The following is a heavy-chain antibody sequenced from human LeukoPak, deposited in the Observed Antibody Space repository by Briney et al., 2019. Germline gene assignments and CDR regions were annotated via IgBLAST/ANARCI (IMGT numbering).Heavy chain of an antibody. V-gene: IGHV5-51*01. CDR1: GYRFTNYW. CDR2: IYPGDSDT. Sequence: GESLKISCKGSGYRFTNYWIAWVRQMPGKGLELMGGIYPGDSDTRYSPSFQGQVTISADKSISTAFLQWSSLKASGTAIYYCARQGVYYSDSSAFYHWGQGTQVTVSS. J-gene: IGHJ4*02. CDR3: ARQGVYYSDSSAFYH. D-gene: IGHD3-22*01.